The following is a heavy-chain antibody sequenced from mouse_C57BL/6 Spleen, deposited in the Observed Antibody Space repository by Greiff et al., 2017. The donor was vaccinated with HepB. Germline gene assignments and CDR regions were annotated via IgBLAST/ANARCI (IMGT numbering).Heavy chain of an antibody. CDR3: ARNDYDVGYFDY. J-gene: IGHJ2*01. V-gene: IGHV1-76*01. CDR2: IYPGSGNT. CDR1: GYTFTDYY. Sequence: VKLQQSGAELVRPGASVKLSCKASGYTFTDYYINWVKQRPGQGLEWIARIYPGSGNTYYNEKFKGKATLTAEKSSSTAYMQLSSLTSEDSAVYFCARNDYDVGYFDYWGQGTTLTVSS. D-gene: IGHD2-4*01.